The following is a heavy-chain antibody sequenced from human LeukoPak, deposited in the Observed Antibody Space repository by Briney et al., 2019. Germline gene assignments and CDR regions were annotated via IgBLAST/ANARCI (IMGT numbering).Heavy chain of an antibody. V-gene: IGHV4-39*07. CDR1: GGSISSSSYY. D-gene: IGHD4-17*01. CDR2: IYYSGST. CDR3: ARSDYGDYGGAFDI. Sequence: SETLSLTCTVSGGSISSSSYYWGWIRQPPGKGLEWIGSIYYSGSTNYNPSLKSRVTVSVDTSKNQFSLKLSSVTAADTAVYYCARSDYGDYGGAFDIWGQGIMVTVSS. J-gene: IGHJ3*02.